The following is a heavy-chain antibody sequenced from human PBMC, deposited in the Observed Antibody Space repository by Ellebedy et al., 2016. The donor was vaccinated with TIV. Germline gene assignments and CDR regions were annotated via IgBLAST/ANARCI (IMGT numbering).Heavy chain of an antibody. J-gene: IGHJ4*02. CDR3: ARQIAARPLYYFDY. V-gene: IGHV5-51*01. Sequence: GGSLRLSXKGSGYIFTSYWIGWVRQMPGKGLEWMGIIYPGESDTRYSPSFQGQVTISADKSISTAYLQWSSLKASDTAMYYCARQIAARPLYYFDYWGQGTLVTVSS. D-gene: IGHD6-6*01. CDR1: GYIFTSYW. CDR2: IYPGESDT.